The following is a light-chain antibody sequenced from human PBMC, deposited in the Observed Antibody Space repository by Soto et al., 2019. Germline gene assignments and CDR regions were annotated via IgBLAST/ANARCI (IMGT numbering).Light chain of an antibody. J-gene: IGLJ1*01. Sequence: SALTQPPSASGSPGQSVTFSCTGTSSDVGGYNYVSWFQQHPGKAPKLIIHEVNQRPSGVPDRFSGSKSGNTASLTVSGLQAEDEGTYYCSSYGGYNNVVFGTGTKVTVL. CDR3: SSYGGYNNVV. CDR1: SSDVGGYNY. V-gene: IGLV2-8*01. CDR2: EVN.